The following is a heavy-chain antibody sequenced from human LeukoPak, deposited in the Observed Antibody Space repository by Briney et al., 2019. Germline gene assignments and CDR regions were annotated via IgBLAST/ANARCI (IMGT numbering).Heavy chain of an antibody. V-gene: IGHV4-34*01. CDR1: GGSFSGYY. CDR3: AREGGDGYPGGAFDI. J-gene: IGHJ3*02. Sequence: ASETLSLTCAVYGGSFSGYYWSWIRQPPGKGLEWIGEMNHSGSTNYNPSLKSRVTISVDTSKNQFSLKLSSVTAADTAVYYCAREGGDGYPGGAFDIWGQGTMVTVSS. D-gene: IGHD5-24*01. CDR2: MNHSGST.